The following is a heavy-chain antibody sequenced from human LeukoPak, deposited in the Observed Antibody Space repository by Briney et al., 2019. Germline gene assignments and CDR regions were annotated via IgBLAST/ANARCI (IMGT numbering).Heavy chain of an antibody. D-gene: IGHD6-13*01. CDR3: ARGRIAAAGLDY. CDR2: INHSGST. CDR1: GGSFSGYY. Sequence: PSETRSLTCAVYGGSFSGYYWSWIRQPPAKGVEWIGEINHSGSTNYNPSLKSRVTISVDTSKNQFSLKLSSVTAADTAVYYCARGRIAAAGLDYWGQGTLVTVSS. J-gene: IGHJ4*02. V-gene: IGHV4-34*01.